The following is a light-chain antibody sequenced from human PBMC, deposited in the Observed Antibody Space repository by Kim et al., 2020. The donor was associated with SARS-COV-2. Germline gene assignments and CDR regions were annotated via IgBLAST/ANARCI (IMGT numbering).Light chain of an antibody. CDR2: GAS. J-gene: IGKJ1*01. V-gene: IGKV3-15*01. CDR3: QQYDDWPTT. CDR1: QSVTDK. Sequence: VSPGERATLSCRASQSVTDKVAWYQRKPGQAPRLLIYGASSRAAGIPATFSGSGSGTEFTLTITSLQSEDSAVYYCQQYDDWPTTFGQGTKVDIK.